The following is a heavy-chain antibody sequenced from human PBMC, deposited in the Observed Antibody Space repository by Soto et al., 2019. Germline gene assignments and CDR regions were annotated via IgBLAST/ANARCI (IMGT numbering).Heavy chain of an antibody. V-gene: IGHV3-48*02. Sequence: EVQLVESGGGLEQPGGSLRLSCTASGFTFSNYGMNWVRQAPGKGLEWVSHINSRSSTIHYADSVKGRFTISRDNAKNSLYLQMNSLRDEDTAVYYFAREEDGDYDCDYWGQGTLVTFSS. CDR2: INSRSSTI. D-gene: IGHD4-17*01. CDR1: GFTFSNYG. CDR3: AREEDGDYDCDY. J-gene: IGHJ4*02.